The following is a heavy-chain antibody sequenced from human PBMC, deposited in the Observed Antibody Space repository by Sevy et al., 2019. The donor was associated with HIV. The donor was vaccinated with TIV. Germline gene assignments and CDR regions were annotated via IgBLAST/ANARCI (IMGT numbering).Heavy chain of an antibody. D-gene: IGHD6-13*01. CDR3: ASDFSQGSSWEPFDY. CDR2: IRAYNGNT. CDR1: GYTFTSYG. Sequence: APVKVSCKASGYTFTSYGISWVRQAPGQGLEWMGWIRAYNGNTNYAQKLQGRVTMTTDTSTSTAYLELRSLRSDDTAVYYCASDFSQGSSWEPFDYWGQGTLVTVSS. V-gene: IGHV1-18*01. J-gene: IGHJ4*02.